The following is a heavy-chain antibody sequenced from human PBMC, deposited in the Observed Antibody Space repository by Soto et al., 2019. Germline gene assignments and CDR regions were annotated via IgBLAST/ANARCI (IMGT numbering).Heavy chain of an antibody. V-gene: IGHV4-34*01. CDR1: GGSFSGYY. D-gene: IGHD2-2*01. CDR3: ARGPNNPDIVVVPAAIGYGY. Sequence: QVQLQQWGAGLLKPSETLSLTCAVYGGSFSGYYWSWIRQPPGKGLEWIGEINHSGSTNYNPSLNSRVTISVDTSKNQFSLKLSSVTAADTAVYYCARGPNNPDIVVVPAAIGYGYWGQGTLVTVSS. J-gene: IGHJ4*02. CDR2: INHSGST.